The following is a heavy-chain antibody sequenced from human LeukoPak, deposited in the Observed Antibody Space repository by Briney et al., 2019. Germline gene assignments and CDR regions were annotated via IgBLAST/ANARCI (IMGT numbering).Heavy chain of an antibody. V-gene: IGHV1-46*04. CDR1: GYTFSSYC. Sequence: ASVKVSCKASGYTFSSYCIHWVRQAPGQGLEWMGIINPSGGSTSYAQKLLGRVTMTRDMSTSTVYMELGSLRSEDTAVYYCARDKQQLIRPRHEVTSKLSRNYYYYMDVWGKGTTVTVSS. CDR3: ARDKQQLIRPRHEVTSKLSRNYYYYMDV. CDR2: INPSGGST. J-gene: IGHJ6*03. D-gene: IGHD6-13*01.